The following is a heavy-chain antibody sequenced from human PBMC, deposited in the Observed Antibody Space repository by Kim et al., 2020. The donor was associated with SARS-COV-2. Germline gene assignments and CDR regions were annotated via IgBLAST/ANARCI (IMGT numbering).Heavy chain of an antibody. CDR3: ATRSFGPDYYGMDV. Sequence: AQKFQDGVTITADESTSTAYMGLSSLRSEDTAVYYCATRSFGPDYYGMDVWGQGTTVTVSS. V-gene: IGHV1-69*01. J-gene: IGHJ6*02. D-gene: IGHD3-10*01.